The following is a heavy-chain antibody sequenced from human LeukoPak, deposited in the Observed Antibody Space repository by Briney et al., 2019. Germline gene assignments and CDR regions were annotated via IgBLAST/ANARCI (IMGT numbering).Heavy chain of an antibody. Sequence: PGGSLRLSCAASGFTFSSYEMNGVRQAPGKGLEGGSYISSSGSTIYYADSVKGRFTISRDNAKNSMYLQMNSLRAEDTAVYYCARDGDIWVDYYYMDVWGKGTTVTISS. CDR2: ISSSGSTI. CDR3: ARDGDIWVDYYYMDV. V-gene: IGHV3-48*03. CDR1: GFTFSSYE. D-gene: IGHD3-9*01. J-gene: IGHJ6*03.